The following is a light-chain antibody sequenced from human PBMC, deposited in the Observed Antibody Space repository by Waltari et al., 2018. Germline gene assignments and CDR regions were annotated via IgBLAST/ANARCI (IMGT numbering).Light chain of an antibody. V-gene: IGKV3-15*01. Sequence: DIVLTQSPVTLSVSPGERATLSCRASQSVNSDLAWYQQKPGQPPRLLMYDASTRATDIPARLSGSGSGTEFTLTISSLQSDDFAVYYCQQYKSWPPLTFGGGTKVEIK. CDR3: QQYKSWPPLT. CDR2: DAS. CDR1: QSVNSD. J-gene: IGKJ4*01.